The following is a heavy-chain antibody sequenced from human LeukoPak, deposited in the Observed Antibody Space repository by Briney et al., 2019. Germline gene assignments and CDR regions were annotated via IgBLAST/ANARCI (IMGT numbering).Heavy chain of an antibody. CDR2: ISWDGGST. Sequence: QAGGSLRLSCAASGFTFSSYAMSWVRQAPGKGLEWVSLISWDGGSTYYADSVKGRFTISRDNSKNSLYLQMNSLRTEDTALYYCAKDISIAAAGTGGFDYWGQGTLVTVSS. CDR3: AKDISIAAAGTGGFDY. J-gene: IGHJ4*02. V-gene: IGHV3-43*01. CDR1: GFTFSSYA. D-gene: IGHD6-13*01.